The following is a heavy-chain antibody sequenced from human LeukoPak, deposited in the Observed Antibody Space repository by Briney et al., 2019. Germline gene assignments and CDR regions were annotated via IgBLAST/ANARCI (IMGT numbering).Heavy chain of an antibody. CDR1: GYTFTSYG. V-gene: IGHV1-18*01. CDR3: ARGFDVVVTAQGADYYYYGMDV. J-gene: IGHJ6*02. D-gene: IGHD2-21*02. Sequence: ASVKISCKASGYTFTSYGISWVRQAPGQGLEWMGWISAYNGNTNYAQKLQGRVTMTTDTSTSTAYMELRSLRSDDTAVYYCARGFDVVVTAQGADYYYYGMDVWGQGTTVTVSS. CDR2: ISAYNGNT.